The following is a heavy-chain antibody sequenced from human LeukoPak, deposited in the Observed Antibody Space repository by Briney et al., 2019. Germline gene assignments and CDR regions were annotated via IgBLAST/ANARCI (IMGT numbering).Heavy chain of an antibody. CDR1: GFTVSSNY. J-gene: IGHJ4*02. CDR3: ARVWQHLAQY. CDR2: IYSGGST. Sequence: PGGSLRLSCAASGFTVSSNYMSWVRQAPGKGLEWVSVIYSGGSTYYPDSGKGRFTISRDNTNNTLYLHMDSRRAEDTAVYYCARVWQHLAQYWSQGTLVTVSS. V-gene: IGHV3-53*01. D-gene: IGHD6-13*01.